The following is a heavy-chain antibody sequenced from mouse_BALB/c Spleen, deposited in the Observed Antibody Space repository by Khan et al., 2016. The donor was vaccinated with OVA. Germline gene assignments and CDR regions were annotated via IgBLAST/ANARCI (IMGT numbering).Heavy chain of an antibody. CDR3: AGIHRGYFDY. CDR2: INPHVGET. Sequence: EVKLQESGPELVKPGASVKISCKASGYSFTGYFMNWVMQSHGKSLEWIGRINPHVGETFYNQKFKDKATLTVDESSSTAHMELRGTASADSAVYYCAGIHRGYFDYWGQGTTLTVSA. V-gene: IGHV1-20*02. J-gene: IGHJ2*01. CDR1: GYSFTGYF.